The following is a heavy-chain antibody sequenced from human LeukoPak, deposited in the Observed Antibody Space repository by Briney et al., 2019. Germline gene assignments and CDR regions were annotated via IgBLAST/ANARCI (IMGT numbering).Heavy chain of an antibody. Sequence: GGSLRLSCAASGFTFSSYGMHWVRQAPGKGLEWVAFIRYDGSNKYYADSVKGRFTISRDNSKNTLYLQMNSLRAEDTAVYYCARGGIQLWSYYFDYWGQGTLVTVSS. D-gene: IGHD5-18*01. CDR2: IRYDGSNK. CDR1: GFTFSSYG. CDR3: ARGGIQLWSYYFDY. J-gene: IGHJ4*02. V-gene: IGHV3-30*02.